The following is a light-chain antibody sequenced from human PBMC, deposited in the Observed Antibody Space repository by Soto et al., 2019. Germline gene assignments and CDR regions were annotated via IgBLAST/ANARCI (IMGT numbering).Light chain of an antibody. J-gene: IGLJ2*01. Sequence: QSVLTQPPSVSGAPGQRVTISCTGSSSNIGAGYNVHWYQQVLGTAPRLLIYDNFNRPSGVPDRFSGSKSDTSASLAITGLQAEDEADYYCQSYDRSLSVVFGGGTKVTVL. V-gene: IGLV1-40*01. CDR1: SSNIGAGYN. CDR2: DNF. CDR3: QSYDRSLSVV.